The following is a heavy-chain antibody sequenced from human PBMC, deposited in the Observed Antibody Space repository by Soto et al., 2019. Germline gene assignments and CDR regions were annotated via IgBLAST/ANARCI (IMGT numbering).Heavy chain of an antibody. CDR1: GDTFSSYA. D-gene: IGHD3-22*01. Sequence: QVQLVQSGAEVKKPGSSVKVSCKASGDTFSSYAFSWVRQAPGQGLEWMGGIIPIFGTKNYAPKFQGRVRITADESTRTAYMELSSLRSEDTAVYYCARDRGYYDTSGFQGFVQYFHHWGQGTLVTVSS. V-gene: IGHV1-69*01. CDR3: ARDRGYYDTSGFQGFVQYFHH. CDR2: IIPIFGTK. J-gene: IGHJ1*01.